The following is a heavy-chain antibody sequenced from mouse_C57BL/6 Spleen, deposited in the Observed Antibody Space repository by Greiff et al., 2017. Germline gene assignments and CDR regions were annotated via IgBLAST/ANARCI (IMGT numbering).Heavy chain of an antibody. CDR2: IDPSASYT. Sequence: QVQLQQSGAELVRPGTSVKLSCKASGYTFTSYWMHWVKQRPGQGLEWIGVIDPSASYTNYNQKFKGKATLTVDTSSSTAYMQLSSLTSEDSAVYYCASLITTGDYWGQGTTLTVSS. CDR1: GYTFTSYW. D-gene: IGHD1-1*01. V-gene: IGHV1-59*01. J-gene: IGHJ2*01. CDR3: ASLITTGDY.